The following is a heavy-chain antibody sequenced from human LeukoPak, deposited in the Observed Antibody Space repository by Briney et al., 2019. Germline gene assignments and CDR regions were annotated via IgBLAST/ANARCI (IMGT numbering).Heavy chain of an antibody. Sequence: GGSLRLSCVASGFTFSTSSMHWVRQAPGKGLDWVSRLSGDGSGTNYADSVKGRFTISRANAKNTLYLQMNSLKAEDTAVYYCARSVNWYFDVWGRGTLVTVSS. CDR1: GFTFSTSS. CDR3: ARSVNWYFDV. CDR2: LSGDGSGT. D-gene: IGHD5/OR15-5a*01. J-gene: IGHJ2*01. V-gene: IGHV3-74*01.